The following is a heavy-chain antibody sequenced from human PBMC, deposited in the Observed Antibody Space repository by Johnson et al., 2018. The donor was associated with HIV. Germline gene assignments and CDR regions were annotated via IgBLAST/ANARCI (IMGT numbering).Heavy chain of an antibody. Sequence: VQLVESGGGLVQPGGSLRLSCAASEFTFSTYWMTWVRQAPGKGLEWVANIKEDGTEKYYADSVKGRFTISRDNAKNSLYLQMNSLRAEDTAVYYCARGLVIVGALPDAFDIWGQGTMVTVSS. CDR1: EFTFSTYW. CDR3: ARGLVIVGALPDAFDI. D-gene: IGHD1-26*01. V-gene: IGHV3-7*01. J-gene: IGHJ3*02. CDR2: IKEDGTEK.